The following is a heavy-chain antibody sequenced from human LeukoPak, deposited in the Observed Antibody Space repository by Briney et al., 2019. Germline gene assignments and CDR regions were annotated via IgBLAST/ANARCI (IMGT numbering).Heavy chain of an antibody. Sequence: SETLSLTCAVYGGSFSGYYWSWIRQPPGKGLEWIGEINHSGSTNYNPSLRSRVTISVDTSKNQFSLKLSSVTAADTAVYYCARGRIGRSAMQLWYYGMDVWGQGTTVTVSS. CDR1: GGSFSGYY. D-gene: IGHD5-18*01. V-gene: IGHV4-34*01. CDR2: INHSGST. J-gene: IGHJ6*02. CDR3: ARGRIGRSAMQLWYYGMDV.